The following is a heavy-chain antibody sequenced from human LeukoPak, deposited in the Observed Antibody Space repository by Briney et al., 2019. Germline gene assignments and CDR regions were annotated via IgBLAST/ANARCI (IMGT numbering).Heavy chain of an antibody. Sequence: GASVKVSCKASGYTFTTYGMNWVRQAPGQGLEWMGMINPSGGSTSYPQKFQGRFTMTRDTSTSTVQMELNRLRSEDTAVYYCARGRWGATYSLDYWGRGTLVTVSS. CDR2: INPSGGST. D-gene: IGHD4/OR15-4a*01. CDR1: GYTFTTYG. J-gene: IGHJ4*02. V-gene: IGHV1-46*01. CDR3: ARGRWGATYSLDY.